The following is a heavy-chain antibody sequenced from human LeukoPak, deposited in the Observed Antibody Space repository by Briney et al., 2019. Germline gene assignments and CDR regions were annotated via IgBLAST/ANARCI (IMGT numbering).Heavy chain of an antibody. CDR1: GFTFSSYG. CDR2: IWYDGSNK. J-gene: IGHJ1*01. Sequence: GGSLRLSCAASGFTFSSYGMHWVRQAPGKGLEWVAVIWYDGSNKYYADSVKGRLTISRDNSKNTLYLQMNSLRAEDTAVYYCAKDEGPYDFWSGYYNPAEYFQHWGQGTLVTVSS. CDR3: AKDEGPYDFWSGYYNPAEYFQH. V-gene: IGHV3-33*06. D-gene: IGHD3-3*01.